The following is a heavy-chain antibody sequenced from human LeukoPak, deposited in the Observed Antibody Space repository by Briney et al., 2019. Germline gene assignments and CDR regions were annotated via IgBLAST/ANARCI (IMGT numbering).Heavy chain of an antibody. Sequence: GGSLRLSCAASGFTFSSYWMSWVRQAPGKGLEWVANIKQDGSEKYYVDSVKGRFTISRDNAKNSLYLQMNSLRAEDTAVYYCARDSPSITIFGVVITGPFDYWGQGTLVTVSS. CDR2: IKQDGSEK. J-gene: IGHJ4*02. CDR1: GFTFSSYW. V-gene: IGHV3-7*01. CDR3: ARDSPSITIFGVVITGPFDY. D-gene: IGHD3-3*01.